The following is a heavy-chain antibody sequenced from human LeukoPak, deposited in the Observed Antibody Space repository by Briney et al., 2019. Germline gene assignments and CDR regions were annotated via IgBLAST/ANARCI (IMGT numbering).Heavy chain of an antibody. V-gene: IGHV4-61*10. Sequence: SETLSLTCTLSGGSISSGSYYWSWIRQPAGKGLKLIGNIYYSGYTTYSPSLRSRVTISVDTSKNQFSLKLSSVTAADTAVYYCARETSQKGAHYMDVWGKGTTITISS. CDR1: GGSISSGSYY. CDR3: ARETSQKGAHYMDV. D-gene: IGHD3-16*01. J-gene: IGHJ6*03. CDR2: IYYSGYT.